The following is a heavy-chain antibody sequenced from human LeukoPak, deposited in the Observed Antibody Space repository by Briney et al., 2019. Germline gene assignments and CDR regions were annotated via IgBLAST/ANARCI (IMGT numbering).Heavy chain of an antibody. V-gene: IGHV1-69*05. CDR1: GGTFSSYS. D-gene: IGHD5-18*01. CDR3: AVVQNTAMVFDY. J-gene: IGHJ4*02. Sequence: ASVKLSCKASGGTFSSYSISWVRQAPGQGLEWMGKIIPNFSKANYAEKSQGRVTIPTDESTSTAYMVLRSLRSEETAVYYCAVVQNTAMVFDYWGQGNLVTVSS. CDR2: IIPNFSKA.